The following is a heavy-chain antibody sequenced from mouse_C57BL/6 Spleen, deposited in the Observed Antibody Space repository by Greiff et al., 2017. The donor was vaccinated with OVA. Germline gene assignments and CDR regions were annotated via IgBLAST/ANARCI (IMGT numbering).Heavy chain of an antibody. Sequence: QVQLQQPGAELVKPGASVKLSCKASGYTFTSYWMHWVKQRPGQGLEWIGMIHPNSGSTNYNEKFKNKATLTVEKSYSTAYMQRSSLTSEDSAVYYCARGGDYYGSSSYAMDYWGQGTSVTVSS. CDR3: ARGGDYYGSSSYAMDY. CDR2: IHPNSGST. CDR1: GYTFTSYW. D-gene: IGHD1-1*01. J-gene: IGHJ4*01. V-gene: IGHV1-64*01.